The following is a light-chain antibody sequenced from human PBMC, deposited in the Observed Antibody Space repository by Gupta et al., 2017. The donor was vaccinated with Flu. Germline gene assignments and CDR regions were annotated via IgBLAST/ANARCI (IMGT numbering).Light chain of an antibody. Sequence: PPSLSASVGDRVTMTCRASQSINNSVASVHETTGKTPKSLLYCTSTVISSVPSRFSGSGSATEFSMTIISMQPPDYATSYCRQEYSQALVFGQGTQVEIK. J-gene: IGKJ1*01. CDR2: CTS. CDR1: QSINNS. V-gene: IGKV1-16*01. CDR3: RQEYSQALV.